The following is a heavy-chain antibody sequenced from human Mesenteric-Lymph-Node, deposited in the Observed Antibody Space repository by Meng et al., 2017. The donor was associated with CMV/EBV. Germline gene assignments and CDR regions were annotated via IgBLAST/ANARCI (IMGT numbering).Heavy chain of an antibody. CDR2: IDGGSGNT. CDR1: GYTFTSYA. V-gene: IGHV1-3*01. J-gene: IGHJ5*02. CDR3: ARAYGSGSYYNWFDP. D-gene: IGHD3-10*01. Sequence: SGYTFTSYAVHWVRQAPGQSLEWMGWIDGGSGNTKYSQKFQGRVTITRDTSASTAYMELSSLRSEDTAVYYCARAYGSGSYYNWFDPWGQGTLVTVSS.